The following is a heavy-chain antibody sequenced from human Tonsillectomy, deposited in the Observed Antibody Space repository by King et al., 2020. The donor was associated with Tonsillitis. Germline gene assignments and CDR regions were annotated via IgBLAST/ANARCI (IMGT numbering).Heavy chain of an antibody. J-gene: IGHJ3*02. Sequence: VQLVESGAEVKKPGSSVKVSCTASGGTFSSYAISWVRQAPGQGLEWMGGIIPIFGTANYAQTFQGRVTITADKSTSTAYMELSSLRSEDTAVYYCARNRLIVVVPAANRGAFDIWGQGTMVTVSS. CDR2: IIPIFGTA. V-gene: IGHV1-69*06. CDR3: ARNRLIVVVPAANRGAFDI. D-gene: IGHD2-2*01. CDR1: GGTFSSYA.